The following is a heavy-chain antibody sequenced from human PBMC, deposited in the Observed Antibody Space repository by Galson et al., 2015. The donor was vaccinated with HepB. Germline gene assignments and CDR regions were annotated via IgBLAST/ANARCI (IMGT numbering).Heavy chain of an antibody. CDR1: GGSISSYY. V-gene: IGHV4-59*08. Sequence: LSLTCTVSGGSISSYYWSWIRQPPGKGLEWIGYIYYSGSTNYNPSLKSRVTISVDTSKNQFSLKLSSVTAADTAVYYCARSSPYSSSYAFDTWGQGTMVTVSS. D-gene: IGHD6-6*01. J-gene: IGHJ3*02. CDR2: IYYSGST. CDR3: ARSSPYSSSYAFDT.